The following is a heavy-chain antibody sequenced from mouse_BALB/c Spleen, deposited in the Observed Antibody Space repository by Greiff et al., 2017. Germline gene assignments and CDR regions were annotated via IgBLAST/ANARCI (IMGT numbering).Heavy chain of an antibody. CDR1: GFTFSSYT. Sequence: EVMLVESGGGLVQPGGSLKLSCAASGFTFSSYTMSWVRQTPEKRLEWVAYISNGGGSTYYPDTVKGRFTISRDNAKNTLYLQMSSLKSEDTAMYYCARNYYGSSLPSYFDVWGAGTTVTVSS. CDR3: ARNYYGSSLPSYFDV. J-gene: IGHJ1*01. CDR2: ISNGGGST. V-gene: IGHV5-12-2*01. D-gene: IGHD1-1*01.